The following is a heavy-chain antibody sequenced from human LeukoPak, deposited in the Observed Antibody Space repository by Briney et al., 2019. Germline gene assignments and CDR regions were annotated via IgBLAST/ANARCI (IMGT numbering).Heavy chain of an antibody. V-gene: IGHV1-2*02. CDR1: GYTFTGYY. CDR3: ARTGIAARPYYYYYMDV. J-gene: IGHJ6*03. CDR2: INPNSGGT. D-gene: IGHD6-6*01. Sequence: ASVKVSCKASGYTFTGYYMHWVRQAPGQGLEWMGWINPNSGGTNYAQKFQGRFTMTRDTSISTAYMELGRLRSDDTAVYYCARTGIAARPYYYYYMDVWGKGTTVTVSS.